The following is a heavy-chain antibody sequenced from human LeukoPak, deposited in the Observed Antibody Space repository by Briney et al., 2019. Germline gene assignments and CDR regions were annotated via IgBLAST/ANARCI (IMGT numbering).Heavy chain of an antibody. CDR2: ISGSGDTT. CDR1: GFTFSNYA. V-gene: IGHV3-23*01. J-gene: IGHJ4*02. CDR3: AKDLDSSGYYIFDY. Sequence: GGSLRLSCAASGFTFSNYAMNWVRQSPGKGLEWVSTISGSGDTTFYAASVKGRFAVSRDNSKNTLYLQMNSLRAEDTAVYYCAKDLDSSGYYIFDYWGQGTLVTVSS. D-gene: IGHD3-22*01.